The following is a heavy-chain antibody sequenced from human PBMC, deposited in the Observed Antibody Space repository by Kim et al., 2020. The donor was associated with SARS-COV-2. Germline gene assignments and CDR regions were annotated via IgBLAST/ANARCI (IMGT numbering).Heavy chain of an antibody. V-gene: IGHV3-7*03. CDR2: IKQNGSEK. J-gene: IGHJ4*02. CDR3: ATSHSSSGEFDY. D-gene: IGHD6-13*01. CDR1: GFTFSSYL. Sequence: GGSLRLSCAASGFTFSSYLMSWVRQAPGKGLEWVANIKQNGSEKYYVDSVKGQFTISRDNAKNSLYLQMNSLRAEDTAVYYCATSHSSSGEFDYWGQGTLVTASS.